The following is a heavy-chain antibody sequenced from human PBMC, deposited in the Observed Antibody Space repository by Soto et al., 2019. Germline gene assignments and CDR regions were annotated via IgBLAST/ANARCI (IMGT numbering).Heavy chain of an antibody. CDR3: ARARHYYSSGNYQPFDY. CDR1: GYSFNSYV. Sequence: QVQLVQSGAEVMKPGASVKVSCKASGYSFNSYVISWVRQAPGQGLECMGWISAYNDHTNYAQKFQGRVTMTTDTPTTTVFMELRSLRSDDTAVYYCARARHYYSSGNYQPFDYWGQGTLVTVSS. D-gene: IGHD3-10*01. CDR2: ISAYNDHT. J-gene: IGHJ4*02. V-gene: IGHV1-18*01.